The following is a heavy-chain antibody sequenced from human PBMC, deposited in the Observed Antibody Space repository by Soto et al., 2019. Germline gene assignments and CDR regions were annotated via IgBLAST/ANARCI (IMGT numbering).Heavy chain of an antibody. J-gene: IGHJ6*04. Sequence: PGESLKISCKDSVYSFTTYWIGWVRQMPGKGLEWMGIIHPGDSNIRYSPSFQGQVTISADKSINTAYLQWTSLKASDTPTHYSASFITIFGWPGVRAVGGKGPTVTVSP. CDR1: VYSFTTYW. CDR3: ASFITIFGWPGVRAV. D-gene: IGHD3-3*01. CDR2: IHPGDSNI. V-gene: IGHV5-51*01.